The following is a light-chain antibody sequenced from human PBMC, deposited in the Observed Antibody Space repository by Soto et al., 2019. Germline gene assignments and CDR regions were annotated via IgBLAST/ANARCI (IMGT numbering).Light chain of an antibody. CDR1: SRDVGGYNY. J-gene: IGLJ1*01. CDR2: EVN. V-gene: IGLV2-14*01. Sequence: QSVLTQPASVSGSPGQSITISFTGTSRDVGGYNYVSWYQQHPGKAPKLIIYEVNNRPSGVSNRFSGSKSGNTASLTISGLQAEDEVDYYCSSYTSGSTYVFGTGTKVTVL. CDR3: SSYTSGSTYV.